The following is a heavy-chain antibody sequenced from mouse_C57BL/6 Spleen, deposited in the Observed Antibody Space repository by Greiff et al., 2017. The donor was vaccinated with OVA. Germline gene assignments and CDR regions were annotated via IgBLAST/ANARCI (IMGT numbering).Heavy chain of an antibody. D-gene: IGHD1-1*01. V-gene: IGHV1-69*01. CDR1: GYTFTSYW. Sequence: VQLQQPGAELVMPGASVKLSCKASGYTFTSYWMHWVKQRPGQGLEWIGEIYPSDSYTNYNQKFKGKSTLTVDKSSSTAYMQLSSLTSEDSAVYSSERSIYSSSHWYFDVWGTGTTVTVSS. CDR3: ERSIYSSSHWYFDV. CDR2: IYPSDSYT. J-gene: IGHJ1*03.